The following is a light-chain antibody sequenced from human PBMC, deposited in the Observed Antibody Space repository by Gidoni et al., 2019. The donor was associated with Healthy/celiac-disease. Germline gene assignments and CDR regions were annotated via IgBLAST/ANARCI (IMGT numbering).Light chain of an antibody. V-gene: IGLV2-14*01. CDR3: SSYTSSSTYD. J-gene: IGLJ1*01. Sequence: QSALTQPPSVSGSPGQPITISCTGTSSDVGGYNYVSWYQQHPGTAPKLMIYDVSNRHSGVSNRFSGSKSGNTAYLTISGLQAEDEADYYCSSYTSSSTYDFGTGTKVTVL. CDR1: SSDVGGYNY. CDR2: DVS.